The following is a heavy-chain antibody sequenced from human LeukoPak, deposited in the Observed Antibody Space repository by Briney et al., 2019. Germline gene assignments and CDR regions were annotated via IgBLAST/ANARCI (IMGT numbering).Heavy chain of an antibody. V-gene: IGHV4-59*11. Sequence: SETLSLTCVVSGGSLSTHHWSWIRQSPGRGLEWIGYISDSGGTNYNPSLKNRVTISVDTSKNQFSLMLSSVTAADTAVYYCARGYDSSAYYPFNYWGQGTLVTVSS. D-gene: IGHD3-22*01. J-gene: IGHJ4*02. CDR2: ISDSGGT. CDR3: ARGYDSSAYYPFNY. CDR1: GGSLSTHH.